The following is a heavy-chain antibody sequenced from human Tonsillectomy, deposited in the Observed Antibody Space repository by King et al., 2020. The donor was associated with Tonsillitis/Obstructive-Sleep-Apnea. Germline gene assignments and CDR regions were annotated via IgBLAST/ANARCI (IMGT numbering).Heavy chain of an antibody. D-gene: IGHD6-19*01. V-gene: IGHV3-53*01. CDR1: GFNVSSNY. CDR2: IHSGGTT. Sequence: EVQLVESGGGLIQPGGSLRLSCAASGFNVSSNYMSWVRQAPGKGLEWVSVIHSGGTTKYVESVKGRFTISRDNSKNTLYLQMNSLRAEDTAVYYCAREGYSSGWYRNWGQGTLVTVSS. J-gene: IGHJ4*02. CDR3: AREGYSSGWYRN.